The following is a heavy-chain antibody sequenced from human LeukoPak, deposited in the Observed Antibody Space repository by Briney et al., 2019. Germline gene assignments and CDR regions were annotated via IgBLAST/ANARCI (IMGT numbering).Heavy chain of an antibody. V-gene: IGHV3-74*01. CDR1: GFTFSSYW. CDR3: ARAPSEIGGYYPEYFRH. Sequence: GGALRLSCAASGFTFSSYWMHWVRPAPGKGLVWVSRIKSDGKTNYADSVKGRFTISRDNAKNTVSLQMYSLRAEDTGVYYCARAPSEIGGYYPEYFRHWGQGTLVTVSS. CDR2: IKSDGKT. D-gene: IGHD3-22*01. J-gene: IGHJ1*01.